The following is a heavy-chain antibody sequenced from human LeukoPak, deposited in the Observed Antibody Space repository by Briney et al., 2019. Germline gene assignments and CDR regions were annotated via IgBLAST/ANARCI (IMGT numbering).Heavy chain of an antibody. CDR1: GYTFTGYY. CDR2: INPNSGGT. J-gene: IGHJ4*02. V-gene: IGHV1-2*02. CDR3: ARSYFQRVGATGY. D-gene: IGHD1-26*01. Sequence: ASVKVSCKASGYTFTGYYMHWVRQAPGQGLEWMGWINPNSGGTNYAQKFKGRVTMTRDTSISTAYMELSRLRSDDTAVYYCARSYFQRVGATGYWGQGALVTVSS.